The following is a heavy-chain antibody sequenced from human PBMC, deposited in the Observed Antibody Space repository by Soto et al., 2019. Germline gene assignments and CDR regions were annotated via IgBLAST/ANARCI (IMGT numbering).Heavy chain of an antibody. CDR1: GFTFSSYG. CDR2: ISTGLSYN. CDR3: ARGTYFDS. J-gene: IGHJ4*02. V-gene: IGHV3-21*01. Sequence: EVQLVESGGGLVKPGGSLRLSCAASGFTFSSYGMNWVRQAPGKGLEWVSSISTGLSYNYYGDSVKGRFTISRDNAKNSLYLQMNSLRAEDTAVYYCARGTYFDSWGQGALVTVSS.